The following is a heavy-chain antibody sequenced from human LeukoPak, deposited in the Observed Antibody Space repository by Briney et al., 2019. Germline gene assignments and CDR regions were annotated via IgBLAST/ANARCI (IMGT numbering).Heavy chain of an antibody. CDR2: INAGNGNT. V-gene: IGHV1-3*01. Sequence: PEASVTVSCKASGYTFTSYAMYWVRQAPGQRLEWMGWINAGNGNTKYSQKFQGRVTITRDTSASTVYMELTSLRSEDTAVYYCGRSDYGDYGITYWGQGTLVTVSS. D-gene: IGHD4-17*01. CDR1: GYTFTSYA. J-gene: IGHJ4*02. CDR3: GRSDYGDYGITY.